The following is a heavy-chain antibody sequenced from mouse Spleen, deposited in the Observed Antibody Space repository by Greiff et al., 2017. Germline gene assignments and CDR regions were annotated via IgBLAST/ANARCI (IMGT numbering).Heavy chain of an antibody. CDR3: ARGTTVALDY. V-gene: IGHV1-77*01. D-gene: IGHD1-1*01. CDR2: IYPGSGST. CDR1: GYTFTDYV. J-gene: IGHJ2*01. Sequence: VQLQQSGPELVKPGASVKMSCKASGYTFTDYVISWVKQRTGQGLEWIGEIYPGSGSTKYNEKFKGKATLTADKSSSTAYMQLSSLTSENSAVYFCARGTTVALDYWGQGTTLTVSS.